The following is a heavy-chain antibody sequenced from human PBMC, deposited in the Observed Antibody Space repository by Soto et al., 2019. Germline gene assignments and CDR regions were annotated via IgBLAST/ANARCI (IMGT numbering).Heavy chain of an antibody. CDR1: GFTFNSYA. CDR3: VKEGYMRSDWYGQFDY. D-gene: IGHD6-19*01. Sequence: GGSLRLSCSASGFTFNSYAMHWVRQAPGKGLEFVSAISSYGADRYYADSVKGRFAISRDDSKNTLYLQMSSLRAEDTALYYCVKEGYMRSDWYGQFDYWGQGALVTVSS. CDR2: ISSYGADR. J-gene: IGHJ4*02. V-gene: IGHV3-64D*06.